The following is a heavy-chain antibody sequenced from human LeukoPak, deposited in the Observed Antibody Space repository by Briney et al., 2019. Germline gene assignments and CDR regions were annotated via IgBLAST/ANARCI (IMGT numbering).Heavy chain of an antibody. Sequence: PSVKVSCKASGYTFTSYAMNWVRQAPGQGLEWMGWINTNTGNPTYAQGFTGRFVFSLDTSVSTAYLQISSLKAEDTAVYYCARDPNYDILSLQFDYWGQGTLVTVSS. D-gene: IGHD3-9*01. CDR1: GYTFTSYA. J-gene: IGHJ4*02. CDR2: INTNTGNP. V-gene: IGHV7-4-1*02. CDR3: ARDPNYDILSLQFDY.